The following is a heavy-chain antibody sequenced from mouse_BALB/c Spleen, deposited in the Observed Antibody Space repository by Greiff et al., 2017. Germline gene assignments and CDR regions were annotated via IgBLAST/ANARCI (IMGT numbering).Heavy chain of an antibody. CDR3: TREDYDYHYFDY. CDR1: GYSFTSYW. Sequence: EVQLQQSGTVLARPGASVKMSCKASGYSFTSYWMHWVKQRPGQGLEWIGAIYPGNSDTSYNQKFKGKAKLTAVTSASTAYMELSSLTNEDSAVYYCTREDYDYHYFDYWGQGTLSQSPQ. J-gene: IGHJ2*01. V-gene: IGHV1-5*01. CDR2: IYPGNSDT. D-gene: IGHD2-4*01.